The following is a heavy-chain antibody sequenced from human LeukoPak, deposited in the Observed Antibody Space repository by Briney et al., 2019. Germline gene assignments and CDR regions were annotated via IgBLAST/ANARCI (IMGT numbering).Heavy chain of an antibody. CDR3: AREGRVSGYDFDC. D-gene: IGHD5-12*01. CDR1: GFTFSSYA. Sequence: GGSLRLSCAASGFTFSSYAMTWVRQAPDKGLEWVSAISGSDGSTYYADSVKGRFTISRDNAKNTLYLQMNSLRVEDTAVYYCAREGRVSGYDFDCWGQGTLVTVTS. CDR2: ISGSDGST. V-gene: IGHV3-23*01. J-gene: IGHJ4*02.